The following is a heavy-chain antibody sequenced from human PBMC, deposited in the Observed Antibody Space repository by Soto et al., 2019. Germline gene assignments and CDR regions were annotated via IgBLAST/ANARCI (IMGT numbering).Heavy chain of an antibody. Sequence: GGSLRLSCAASGFTFSSYAMSWVRQAPGKGLEWVSAISGSGGSTYYADSVKGRFTISRDNSKNTRYLQMNSLRAEDTAVYYCAKGRSSGYDFWSGYSYYYGMDVWGQGTTVTVSS. CDR2: ISGSGGST. CDR1: GFTFSSYA. V-gene: IGHV3-23*01. CDR3: AKGRSSGYDFWSGYSYYYGMDV. D-gene: IGHD3-3*01. J-gene: IGHJ6*02.